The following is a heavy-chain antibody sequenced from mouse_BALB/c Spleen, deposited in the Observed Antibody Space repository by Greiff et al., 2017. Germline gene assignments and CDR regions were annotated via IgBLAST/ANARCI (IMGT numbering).Heavy chain of an antibody. D-gene: IGHD1-2*01. CDR2: ISTYYGNT. CDR3: AREGTRLGYAMDY. J-gene: IGHJ4*01. CDR1: SYTFTDYA. Sequence: VQLQQSGPELVRPGVSVKISCKGSSYTFTDYAMHWVKQSHAKSLEWIGVISTYYGNTNYNQKFKGKATMTVDKSSSTAYMELARLTSEDSAVYYCAREGTRLGYAMDYWGQGTSVTVSS. V-gene: IGHV1-67*01.